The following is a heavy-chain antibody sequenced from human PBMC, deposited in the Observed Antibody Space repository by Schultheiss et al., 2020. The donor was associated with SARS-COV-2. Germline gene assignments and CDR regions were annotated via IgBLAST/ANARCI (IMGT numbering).Heavy chain of an antibody. J-gene: IGHJ5*02. CDR3: ARQGIAARGAYNWFDP. D-gene: IGHD6-6*01. CDR1: GGSICSGSYY. CDR2: IYYSGST. Sequence: SQTLSLTCTVSGGSICSGSYYWSWIRQPPGKGLEWIGYIYYSGSTNYNPSLKSRVTISVDTSKNQFSLKLSSVTAADTAVYYCARQGIAARGAYNWFDPWGQGTPVTVSS. V-gene: IGHV4-61*01.